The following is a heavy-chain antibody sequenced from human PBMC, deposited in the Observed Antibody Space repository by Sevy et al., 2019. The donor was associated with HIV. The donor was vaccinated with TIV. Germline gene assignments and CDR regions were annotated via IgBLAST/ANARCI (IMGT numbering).Heavy chain of an antibody. J-gene: IGHJ3*02. CDR1: GYTFTSYA. CDR3: ARDPPYSSMDGDAFDI. Sequence: ASVKVSCKASGYTFTSYAMNWVRQAPGQGLEWMGWINTNTGSPTYAQGFTGRFVFSLDTSVSTAYLQISSLKAEDTAVCYCARDPPYSSMDGDAFDIWGQGTMVTVSS. CDR2: INTNTGSP. D-gene: IGHD6-19*01. V-gene: IGHV7-4-1*02.